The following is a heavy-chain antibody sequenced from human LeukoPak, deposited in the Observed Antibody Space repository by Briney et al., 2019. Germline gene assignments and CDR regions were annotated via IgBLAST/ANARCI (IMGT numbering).Heavy chain of an antibody. D-gene: IGHD2-8*02. CDR2: ISNSGTIM. CDR3: TLVPLG. J-gene: IGHJ4*02. CDR1: GFTFSSYE. V-gene: IGHV3-48*03. Sequence: PGGSLRLSCAASGFTFSSYEMNWVRQAPGKGLGWISYISNSGTIMYYADSVKGRFTISRDDAKSSLYLQLNSLRAEDTAVYYCTLVPLGWGQGTLVTVSS.